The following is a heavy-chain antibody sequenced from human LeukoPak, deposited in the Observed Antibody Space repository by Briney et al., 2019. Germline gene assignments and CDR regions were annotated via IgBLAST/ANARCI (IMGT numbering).Heavy chain of an antibody. CDR1: GGSFSGYY. Sequence: PSETLSLTCAVYGGSFSGYYWSWIRQPPGKGLEWIGEINHSGSTNYNPSLKSRVTISVDTSKNQFSLKLSSVTAADTAVYYCARGRDGFGLGYWGQGTLVTVSS. CDR3: ARGRDGFGLGY. D-gene: IGHD5-24*01. CDR2: INHSGST. J-gene: IGHJ4*02. V-gene: IGHV4-34*01.